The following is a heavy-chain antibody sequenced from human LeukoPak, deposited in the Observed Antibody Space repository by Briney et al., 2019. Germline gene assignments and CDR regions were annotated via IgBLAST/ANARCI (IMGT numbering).Heavy chain of an antibody. J-gene: IGHJ5*02. D-gene: IGHD3-9*01. CDR3: ARRYFDWLLSGRWFDP. CDR2: INHSGST. V-gene: IGHV4-34*01. CDR1: GGSFSGYY. Sequence: PSETLSLTCAVYGGSFSGYYWSWIRQPPGKGLEWIGEINHSGSTNYNPSLKSRVTISVDTSKNQFSLKLSSVTAADTAVYYCARRYFDWLLSGRWFDPWGQGTLVTVSS.